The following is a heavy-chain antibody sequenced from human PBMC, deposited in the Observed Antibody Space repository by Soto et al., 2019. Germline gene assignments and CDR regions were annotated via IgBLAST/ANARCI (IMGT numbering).Heavy chain of an antibody. CDR2: IWYDGSNK. V-gene: IGHV3-33*01. D-gene: IGHD3-9*01. Sequence: GSLGRSCAASRFTFSSYGIHWVSQAPGKGLEWVAVIWYDGSNKYYADSVKGRFTISRDNSKNTLYLQMNSLRAEDTAVYYCARDTGYDILTGSPLDAFDIWGQGTMVT. CDR3: ARDTGYDILTGSPLDAFDI. CDR1: RFTFSSYG. J-gene: IGHJ3*02.